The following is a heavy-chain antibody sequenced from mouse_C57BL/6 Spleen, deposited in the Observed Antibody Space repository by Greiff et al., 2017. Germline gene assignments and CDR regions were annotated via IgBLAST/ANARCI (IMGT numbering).Heavy chain of an antibody. CDR1: GFTFSDYG. CDR3: ARPGYYSNSYYFDY. CDR2: ISSGSSTI. Sequence: DVKLVESGGGLVKPGGSLKLSCAASGFTFSDYGMHWVRQAPEKGLEWVAYISSGSSTIYYADTVKGRFTISRDNAKNTLFLQMTSLRSEDTAMYYCARPGYYSNSYYFDYWGQGTTLTVSS. V-gene: IGHV5-17*01. D-gene: IGHD2-5*01. J-gene: IGHJ2*01.